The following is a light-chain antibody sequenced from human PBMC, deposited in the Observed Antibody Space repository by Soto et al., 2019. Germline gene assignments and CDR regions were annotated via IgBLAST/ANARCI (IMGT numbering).Light chain of an antibody. J-gene: IGKJ5*01. Sequence: IVMTQSPATLSVSPGERATLSCRASQRVSSNVAWYQQKAGQAPRLLIYGASSRATGIPDRFSGSGSGTDFTLTISRLEPEDFAVFYCQHYDSLPITFGQGTRLEIK. CDR3: QHYDSLPIT. CDR2: GAS. CDR1: QRVSSN. V-gene: IGKV3-20*01.